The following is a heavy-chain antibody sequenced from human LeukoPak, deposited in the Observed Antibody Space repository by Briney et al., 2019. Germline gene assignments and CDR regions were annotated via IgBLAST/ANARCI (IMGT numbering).Heavy chain of an antibody. CDR2: IYPGDSDT. J-gene: IGHJ3*02. Sequence: GESLKISCKGSGYSFTNNWIGWVRQMPGKGLEWMGIIYPGDSDTKYSPSFQGQVTISADKSISTAYLQWSSLKASDTAMYYCARQDYYGRSNWIRAFDIWGQGTMVTVSS. D-gene: IGHD3-22*01. V-gene: IGHV5-51*01. CDR1: GYSFTNNW. CDR3: ARQDYYGRSNWIRAFDI.